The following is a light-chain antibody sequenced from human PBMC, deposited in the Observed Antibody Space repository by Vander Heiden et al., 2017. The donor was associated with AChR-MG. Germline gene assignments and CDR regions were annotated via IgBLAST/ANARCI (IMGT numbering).Light chain of an antibody. J-gene: IGLJ2*01. V-gene: IGLV1-51*01. Sequence: QSVLTQPPSVSAAPGQKVTISCSGSSSNIGNNYVSWYQQLPGTAPTVLIYDNSKRPSGIPDRFSGSKSGSSATLGITGLQTGDEADYYCGTWDSSLSAVVFGGGTKLTVL. CDR3: GTWDSSLSAVV. CDR2: DNS. CDR1: SSNIGNNY.